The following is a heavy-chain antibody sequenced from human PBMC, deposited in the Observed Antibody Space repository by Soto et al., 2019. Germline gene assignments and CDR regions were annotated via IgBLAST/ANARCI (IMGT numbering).Heavy chain of an antibody. V-gene: IGHV1-18*01. J-gene: IGHJ4*02. CDR2: ISAYNGNT. Sequence: ASVKVSCKASGYTFTSYGISWVRQAPGQGLEWMGWISAYNGNTNYAQKLQGRVTMTTDTSTSTAYMELRSLRSDDTAVYYCARDQGQFGWRIEVAGNFDYWGQGTLVIVSS. CDR1: GYTFTSYG. D-gene: IGHD6-19*01. CDR3: ARDQGQFGWRIEVAGNFDY.